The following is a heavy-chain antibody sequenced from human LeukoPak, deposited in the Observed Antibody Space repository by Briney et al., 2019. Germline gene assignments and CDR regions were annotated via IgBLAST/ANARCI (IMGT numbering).Heavy chain of an antibody. CDR2: ISGTGGRT. V-gene: IGHV3-23*01. J-gene: IGHJ3*02. CDR1: GFIFRNYA. Sequence: PGGSLRLSCAASGFIFRNYAMSWVRQAPGKGLEWVLGISGTGGRTHYADSVKDRFTISRDNSKNTLYLQMNSLRADDTALYYCAKICDSGGFFYGGAFDIWGQGTTVIVSS. CDR3: AKICDSGGFFYGGAFDI. D-gene: IGHD3-22*01.